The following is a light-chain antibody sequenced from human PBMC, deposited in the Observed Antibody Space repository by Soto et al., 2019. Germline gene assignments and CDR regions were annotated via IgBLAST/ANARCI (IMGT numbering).Light chain of an antibody. CDR1: QSVSSN. CDR3: QQYNNWWT. V-gene: IGKV3-15*01. Sequence: IVMTQSPATLAVSQGERATLSCRASQSVSSNLAWYQQKPGQAPRLLIYGASNRATGIPARFSGSGSGTEFILTISSLQSEDFAVYYCQQYNNWWTFGQGTKVEIK. CDR2: GAS. J-gene: IGKJ1*01.